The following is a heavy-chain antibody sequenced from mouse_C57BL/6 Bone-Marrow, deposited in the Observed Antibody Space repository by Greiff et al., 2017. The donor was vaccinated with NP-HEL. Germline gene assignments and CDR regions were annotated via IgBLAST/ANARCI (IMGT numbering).Heavy chain of an antibody. CDR3: AREEVGITTVVADYAMDY. Sequence: EVQLQQSGPELVKPGASVKISCKASGYTFTDYYMNWVKQSHGKSLEWIGDINPNNGGTSYNQKFKGKATLTVNKSTSTAYMELRSLTSEDSAVFYCAREEVGITTVVADYAMDYWGRGTSVTVSS. CDR1: GYTFTDYY. D-gene: IGHD1-1*01. J-gene: IGHJ4*01. CDR2: INPNNGGT. V-gene: IGHV1-26*01.